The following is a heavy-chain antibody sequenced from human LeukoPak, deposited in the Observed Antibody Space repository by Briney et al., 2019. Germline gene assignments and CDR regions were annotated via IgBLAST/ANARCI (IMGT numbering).Heavy chain of an antibody. V-gene: IGHV3-49*04. J-gene: IGHJ4*02. CDR1: GFTFGDYS. CDR3: TGSFGQLTFFDY. D-gene: IGHD3-10*01. Sequence: GGSLRLSCTAPGFTFGDYSMSWVRQAPGKGLEWVGFIRSKVYGGTTEYAASMKGRFTISRDDSKSIAYLQMNTLKTEDTAVYYCTGSFGQLTFFDYWGQGTLVTVSS. CDR2: IRSKVYGGTT.